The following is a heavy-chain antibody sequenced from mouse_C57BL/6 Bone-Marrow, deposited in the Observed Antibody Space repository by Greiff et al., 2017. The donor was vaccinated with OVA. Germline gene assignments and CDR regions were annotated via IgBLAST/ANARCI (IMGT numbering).Heavy chain of an antibody. J-gene: IGHJ2*01. V-gene: IGHV7-3*01. CDR1: GFTFTDYY. Sequence: EVHLVESGGGLVQPGGSLSLSCAASGFTFTDYYMSWVRQPPGKALEWLGFIRNKANGYTTEYSASVKGRFTISRDNSQSILYLQMNALRAEDSATYYCARYKGLRRAYYFDYWGQGTTLTVSS. D-gene: IGHD2-4*01. CDR3: ARYKGLRRAYYFDY. CDR2: IRNKANGYTT.